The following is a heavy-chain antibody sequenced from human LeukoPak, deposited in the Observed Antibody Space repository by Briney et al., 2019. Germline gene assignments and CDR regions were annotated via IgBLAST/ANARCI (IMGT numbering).Heavy chain of an antibody. CDR2: MNPNSGNT. D-gene: IGHD3-22*01. Sequence: ASVKVSCKASGGTFSSYAISWVRQATGQGLEWMGWMNPNSGNTGYAQKFQGRVTMTRNTSISTAYMELSSLRSEDTAVYYCARGGSADEYYYDSSGYYLARNWFDPWGQGTLVTVSS. CDR3: ARGGSADEYYYDSSGYYLARNWFDP. V-gene: IGHV1-8*02. J-gene: IGHJ5*02. CDR1: GGTFSSYA.